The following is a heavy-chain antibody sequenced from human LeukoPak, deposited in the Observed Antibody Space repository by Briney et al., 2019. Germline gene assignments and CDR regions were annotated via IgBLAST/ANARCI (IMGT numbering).Heavy chain of an antibody. V-gene: IGHV3-23*01. Sequence: GVLRLSCAASGFTFKNYAMYWVRQAPGKGLEWVSAIIESGESTYYTDSVKGRFTISRDNSKNTLYLQMNRLRAEDTAVYYCAKGSRGSCSRTYCYPFDYWGQGTLVTVSS. J-gene: IGHJ4*02. CDR2: IIESGEST. CDR3: AKGSRGSCSRTYCYPFDY. CDR1: GFTFKNYA. D-gene: IGHD2-2*01.